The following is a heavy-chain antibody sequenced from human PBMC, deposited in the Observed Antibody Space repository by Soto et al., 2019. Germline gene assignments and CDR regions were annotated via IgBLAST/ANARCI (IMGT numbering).Heavy chain of an antibody. V-gene: IGHV3-30*18. CDR3: AKDPITGSGSFLFLSADKNWFDP. J-gene: IGHJ5*02. CDR1: GFTFSSYG. D-gene: IGHD3-10*01. CDR2: ISYDGSNK. Sequence: GSLRLSCAASGFTFSSYGMHWVRQAPGKGLKWVAVISYDGSNKYYADSVKGRFTISRDNSKNTLYLQMNSLRAEDTAVYYCAKDPITGSGSFLFLSADKNWFDPWGQGTLVTVSS.